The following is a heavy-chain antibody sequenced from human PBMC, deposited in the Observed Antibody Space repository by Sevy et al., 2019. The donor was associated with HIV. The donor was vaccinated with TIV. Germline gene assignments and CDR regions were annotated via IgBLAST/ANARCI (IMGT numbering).Heavy chain of an antibody. J-gene: IGHJ4*02. D-gene: IGHD4-17*01. CDR2: IYYSGST. V-gene: IGHV4-39*01. CDR1: GGSVSRSTYY. Sequence: SETLSLTCTVSGGSVSRSTYYWGWIRQPPGKGLEGIGSIYYSGSTNYNPSLKSRVTISVDTSKNQFSLKLSSVTATDTAVYYCARHSSMTTVTMNYWGQGTLVTVSS. CDR3: ARHSSMTTVTMNY.